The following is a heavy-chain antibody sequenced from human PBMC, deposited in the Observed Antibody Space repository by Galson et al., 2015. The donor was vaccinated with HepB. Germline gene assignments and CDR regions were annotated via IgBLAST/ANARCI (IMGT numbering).Heavy chain of an antibody. Sequence: SVKVSCKASGYTFTGYFMHWVRQAPGQGLEWMGWINPNSGGTNYAQKFQGWVTMTRDTSISTAYMELSRLRSDDTAVYYCARDRYSSSWYNPGEMRAFDIWGQGTIVTVSS. CDR3: ARDRYSSSWYNPGEMRAFDI. D-gene: IGHD6-13*01. CDR2: INPNSGGT. CDR1: GYTFTGYF. J-gene: IGHJ3*02. V-gene: IGHV1-2*04.